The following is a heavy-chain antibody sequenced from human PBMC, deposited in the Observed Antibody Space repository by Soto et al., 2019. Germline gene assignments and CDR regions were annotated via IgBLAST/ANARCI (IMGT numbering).Heavy chain of an antibody. D-gene: IGHD3-10*01. J-gene: IGHJ5*02. CDR3: ARTTSDSGSFYNRFDP. V-gene: IGHV1-8*02. CDR1: GYVFTSHY. Sequence: QVQLVQSGAEVKRPGASVKVSCKASGYVFTSHYINWVRQASGQGLEWMGWMNPNTGNTGSTQKFQGRISLTRNTSTGTAYMELSSLRPDDTALYYCARTTSDSGSFYNRFDPWGQGTLVTVSS. CDR2: MNPNTGNT.